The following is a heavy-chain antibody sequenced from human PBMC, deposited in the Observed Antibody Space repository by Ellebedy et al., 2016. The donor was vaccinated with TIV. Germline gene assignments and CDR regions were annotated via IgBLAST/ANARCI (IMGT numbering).Heavy chain of an antibody. D-gene: IGHD6-19*01. CDR1: GFTFSNYA. CDR2: ISLSGSPT. Sequence: GESLKISXAASGFTFSNYAMHWVRQAPGKGLEWVSGISLSGSPTYYADSVKGRFTISRDDSKNTLYVQMNSLGADDTAIYYCTRRPSERGKGGALAGFDLWGQGTLVTVSS. V-gene: IGHV3-23*01. J-gene: IGHJ4*02. CDR3: TRRPSERGKGGALAGFDL.